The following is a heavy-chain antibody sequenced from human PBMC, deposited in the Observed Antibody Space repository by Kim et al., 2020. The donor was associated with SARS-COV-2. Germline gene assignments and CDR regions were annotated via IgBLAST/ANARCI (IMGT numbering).Heavy chain of an antibody. J-gene: IGHJ6*03. Sequence: PSLKSRATIPFDTSANQFSLRLSSVTVADTAVYYCARVLHSPINYYYMDVWGKGTTVTVSS. CDR3: ARVLHSPINYYYMDV. D-gene: IGHD3-9*01. V-gene: IGHV4-34*04.